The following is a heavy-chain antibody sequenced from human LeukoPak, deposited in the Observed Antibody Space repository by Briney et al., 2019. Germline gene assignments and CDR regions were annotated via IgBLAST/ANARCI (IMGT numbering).Heavy chain of an antibody. V-gene: IGHV4-34*01. J-gene: IGHJ4*02. Sequence: PGGSLRLSCAASGFIFSSHAMSWIRQPPGKGLEWIGEINHSGSTNYNPSLKSRVTISVDTSKNQFSLKLSSVTAADTAVYYCAGGRLLVDSSGYWDFDYWGQGTLVTVSS. CDR3: AGGRLLVDSSGYWDFDY. CDR2: INHSGST. CDR1: GFIFSSHA. D-gene: IGHD3-22*01.